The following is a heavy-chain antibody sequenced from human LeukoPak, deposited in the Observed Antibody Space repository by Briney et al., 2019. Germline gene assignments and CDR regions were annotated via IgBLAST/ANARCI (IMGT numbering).Heavy chain of an antibody. Sequence: SETLSLTCTVSGGSIISNRHYWSWIRQPAGKGLEWIGHIYSSGNTKYNPSLKSRLTMSIDSSKNQFSLILTSVTAADTAVYYCVRVYSDWFDPWGQGTLVTVSS. D-gene: IGHD2-21*01. J-gene: IGHJ5*02. CDR3: VRVYSDWFDP. CDR1: GGSIISNRHY. V-gene: IGHV4-61*09. CDR2: IYSSGNT.